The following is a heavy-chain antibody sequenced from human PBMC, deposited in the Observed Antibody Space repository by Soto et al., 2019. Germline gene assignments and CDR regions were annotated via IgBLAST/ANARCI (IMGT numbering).Heavy chain of an antibody. J-gene: IGHJ4*02. CDR3: ARGYYGPFDS. D-gene: IGHD3-3*01. V-gene: IGHV3-53*04. CDR2: IXXXGXX. Sequence: EVQLVESGGGLVQPGGSLRLSCAASGFSVSSNYINWVRQAPGKGLEWVSVIXXXGXXXXXXSVXXXXXXXXXXXNNTXXXXXXXXXXXXXXXXXXARGYYGPFDSWGQGTLVTVSS. CDR1: GFSVSSNY.